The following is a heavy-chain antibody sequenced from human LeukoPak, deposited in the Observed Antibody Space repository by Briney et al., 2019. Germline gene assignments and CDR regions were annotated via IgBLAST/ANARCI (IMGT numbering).Heavy chain of an antibody. CDR2: IHYSETT. D-gene: IGHD2-2*01. J-gene: IGHJ4*02. CDR3: ARGPTYQPIDF. CDR1: GGSISSSNYY. Sequence: PSETLSLTCTISGGSISSSNYYWGWIRQPPGKGLEWIASIHYSETTYYNPSLKSRVTISVDTSKNHFSLKLSSVTAADTAVYYCARGPTYQPIDFWGQGRLVTVSS. V-gene: IGHV4-39*02.